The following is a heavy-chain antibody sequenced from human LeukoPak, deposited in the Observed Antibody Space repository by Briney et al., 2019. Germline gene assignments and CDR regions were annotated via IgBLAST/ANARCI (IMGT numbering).Heavy chain of an antibody. J-gene: IGHJ4*02. CDR2: INTDMSST. CDR1: GFTFSDYW. V-gene: IGHV3-74*01. D-gene: IGHD2-15*01. CDR3: ARDLSHCSGGSCYSAHFDY. Sequence: PGRSLRLSCAASGFTFSDYWMHWVRQAPGKGLVWVSRINTDMSSTIYTDSVKGRFTTSRDNARNTLYLQMNSLRAEDTAVYYCARDLSHCSGGSCYSAHFDYWGQGTLVTVSS.